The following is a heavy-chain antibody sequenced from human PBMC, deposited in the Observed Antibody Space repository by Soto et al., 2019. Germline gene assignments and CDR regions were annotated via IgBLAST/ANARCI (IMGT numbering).Heavy chain of an antibody. J-gene: IGHJ4*02. CDR1: GYTFTGYY. D-gene: IGHD3-3*01. Sequence: SVKVSCKASGYTFTGYYMHWVRQAPGQGLEWMGWINPNSGGTNYAQKFQGRVTMTRDTSISTAYMELSRLRSDDTAVYYCARDGLYDFWSGNRLQFDYWGQGTLVTVSS. CDR2: INPNSGGT. CDR3: ARDGLYDFWSGNRLQFDY. V-gene: IGHV1-2*02.